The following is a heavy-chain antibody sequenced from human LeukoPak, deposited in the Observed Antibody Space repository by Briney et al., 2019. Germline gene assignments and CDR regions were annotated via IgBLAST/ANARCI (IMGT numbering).Heavy chain of an antibody. J-gene: IGHJ4*02. CDR1: GFTFTYYW. D-gene: IGHD5-18*01. CDR2: IWYDGSNK. V-gene: IGHV3-33*08. CDR3: ARVRRYSYGYDY. Sequence: PGGSLRLSCAASGFTFTYYWMSWVRQAPGKGLEWVAVIWYDGSNKYYADSVKGRFTISRDNSKNTLYLQMNSLRAEDTAVYYCARVRRYSYGYDYWGQGTLVTVSS.